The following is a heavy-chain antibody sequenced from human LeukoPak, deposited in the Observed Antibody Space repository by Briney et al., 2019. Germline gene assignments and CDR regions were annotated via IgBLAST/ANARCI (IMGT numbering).Heavy chain of an antibody. CDR3: AREEAPEYAFDI. D-gene: IGHD1-14*01. Sequence: GGSLRLSCTASGFTFGDYAVSWFRQAPGKGLEWVSSISSSSSYIYYADSVKGRFTISRDNAKNSLYLQMNSLRAEDTAVYYCAREEAPEYAFDIWGQGTMVTVSS. CDR2: ISSSSSYI. CDR1: GFTFGDYA. J-gene: IGHJ3*02. V-gene: IGHV3-21*01.